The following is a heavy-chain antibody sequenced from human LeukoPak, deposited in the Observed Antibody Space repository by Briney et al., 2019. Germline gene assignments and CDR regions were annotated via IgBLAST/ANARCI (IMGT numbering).Heavy chain of an antibody. V-gene: IGHV1-18*01. J-gene: IGHJ3*02. D-gene: IGHD2-21*02. Sequence: GASVKVSCKASGYTFTSYAFRWVRQAPGQGLEWMGWISAYNGNTNYAQKLQGRVTMTTDTSTSTAYMELRSLRSDDTAVYYCARWPYCGGDCSLDAFDIWGQGTMVTVSS. CDR3: ARWPYCGGDCSLDAFDI. CDR2: ISAYNGNT. CDR1: GYTFTSYA.